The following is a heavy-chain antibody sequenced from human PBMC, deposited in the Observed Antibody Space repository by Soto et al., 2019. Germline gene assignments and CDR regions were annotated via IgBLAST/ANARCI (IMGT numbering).Heavy chain of an antibody. Sequence: GGSLRLSCAASGFSFSSYAMSWVRQAPGKGLEWVSAISGSGGSTYYADSVKGRFTISRDNSKNTLYLQMNSLRAGDTAVYYCAKDLRVNGYLDYWGQGTLVTVSS. CDR3: AKDLRVNGYLDY. D-gene: IGHD3-10*01. CDR1: GFSFSSYA. V-gene: IGHV3-23*01. CDR2: ISGSGGST. J-gene: IGHJ4*02.